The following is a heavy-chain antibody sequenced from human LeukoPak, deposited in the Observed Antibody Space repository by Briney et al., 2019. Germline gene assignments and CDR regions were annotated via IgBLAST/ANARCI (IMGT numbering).Heavy chain of an antibody. CDR2: ISSSSSYI. CDR1: GFTFSSYS. CDR3: ARGGEWLVPSPGAFDI. Sequence: PGGSLRLSCVASGFTFSSYSMNWVRQAPGKGLEWVSSISSSSSYIYYADSLKGRFIISRDNAKNSLYLQMNSLRAEDTAVYYCARGGEWLVPSPGAFDIWGQGTMVTVSS. J-gene: IGHJ3*02. V-gene: IGHV3-21*01. D-gene: IGHD6-19*01.